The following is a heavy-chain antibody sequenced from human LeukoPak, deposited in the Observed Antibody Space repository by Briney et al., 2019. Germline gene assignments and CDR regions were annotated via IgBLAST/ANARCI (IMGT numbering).Heavy chain of an antibody. CDR3: ARDRSMADAFDI. CDR1: GFTFSSYS. CDR2: IISSSSYI. Sequence: PGGCLRLACAASGFTFSSYSINSVRQAPGKGLEWVSSIISSSSYINYADSVKDRFTISRDNAKNALYLQRNSLRAEDRAVYYCARDRSMADAFDIWGRETRVTVSS. V-gene: IGHV3-21*01. D-gene: IGHD5-24*01. J-gene: IGHJ3*02.